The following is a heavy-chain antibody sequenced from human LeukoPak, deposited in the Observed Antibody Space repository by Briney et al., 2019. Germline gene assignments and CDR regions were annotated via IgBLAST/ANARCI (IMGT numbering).Heavy chain of an antibody. CDR2: ISSDGSRV. Sequence: GGSLRLSCAASGFTFSDYWMHWVRQAPGKGLVWVSRISSDGSRVTYADSVKGRFTISRDNAKSSLYLQMNSLRAEDTAVYYCAREKIGSTSFVDYWGQGTLVTVSS. CDR1: GFTFSDYW. V-gene: IGHV3-74*01. CDR3: AREKIGSTSFVDY. D-gene: IGHD1-26*01. J-gene: IGHJ4*02.